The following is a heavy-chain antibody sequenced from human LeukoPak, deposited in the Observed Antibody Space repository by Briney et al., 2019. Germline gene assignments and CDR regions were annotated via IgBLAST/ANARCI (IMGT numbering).Heavy chain of an antibody. Sequence: SETLSLTCTVSGGSISNYYWSWIRQPPGKGLEWIGYIHYRGSTNYNPSLKSRATISVDMSKNEFSLKLSSVTAADTAVYYCARGTMMVGPWGQGTQVTVSS. V-gene: IGHV4-59*01. CDR1: GGSISNYY. CDR3: ARGTMMVGP. CDR2: IHYRGST. J-gene: IGHJ5*02. D-gene: IGHD3-22*01.